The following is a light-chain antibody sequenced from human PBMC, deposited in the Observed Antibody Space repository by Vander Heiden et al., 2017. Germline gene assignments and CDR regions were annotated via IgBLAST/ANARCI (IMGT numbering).Light chain of an antibody. CDR3: QQYNEWPPLYT. V-gene: IGKV3-15*01. CDR2: AAS. CDR1: QSVHIN. J-gene: IGKJ2*01. Sequence: EIVMTQSPATLSVSPGERATLSCRASQSVHINIAGYQQRPGQTPRLLSYAASARANGVPDRFSGSGSGTDFTLTISSLQSEDFAVYYCQQYNEWPPLYTFGQGTKLEIK.